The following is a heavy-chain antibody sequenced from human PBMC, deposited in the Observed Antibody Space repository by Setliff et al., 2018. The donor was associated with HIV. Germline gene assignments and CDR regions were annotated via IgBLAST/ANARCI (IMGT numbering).Heavy chain of an antibody. CDR1: GGTFSSYA. CDR2: IIPIFGTA. Sequence: WASVKVSCKASGGTFSSYAISWVRQAPGQGLEWMGGIIPIFGTANYAQKFQGRVTITADESTSTAYMELSSLRSEDTAVYYCARGLYSGSYWQDYWGQGTLVTVSS. CDR3: ARGLYSGSYWQDY. D-gene: IGHD1-26*01. V-gene: IGHV1-69*13. J-gene: IGHJ4*02.